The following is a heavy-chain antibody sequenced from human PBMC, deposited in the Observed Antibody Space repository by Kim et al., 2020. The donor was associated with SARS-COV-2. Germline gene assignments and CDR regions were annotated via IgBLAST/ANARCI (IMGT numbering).Heavy chain of an antibody. CDR3: AKDAKVGATGPIDY. Sequence: AVSGKGRFTISRDKAKNSLYLQRNSLRAEDTALYYCAKDAKVGATGPIDYWCQGTLVTVSS. J-gene: IGHJ4*02. D-gene: IGHD1-26*01. V-gene: IGHV3-9*01.